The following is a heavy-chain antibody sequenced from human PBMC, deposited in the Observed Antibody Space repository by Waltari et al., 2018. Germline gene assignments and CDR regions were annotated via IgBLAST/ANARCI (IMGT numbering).Heavy chain of an antibody. D-gene: IGHD3-3*01. J-gene: IGHJ4*02. CDR3: TRRREFFGPDY. CDR2: MNPNSGNT. V-gene: IGHV1-8*01. CDR1: GYIFTDYD. Sequence: QVQLVQSGPEVKQPGASVKVSCESSGYIFTDYDINWVRQAPGQGFEWMGRMNPNSGNTGYAQKFQGRVTMTMNTPTSRAYIELRDLRSDDTAVYYCTRRREFFGPDYWGQGSLVTVSA.